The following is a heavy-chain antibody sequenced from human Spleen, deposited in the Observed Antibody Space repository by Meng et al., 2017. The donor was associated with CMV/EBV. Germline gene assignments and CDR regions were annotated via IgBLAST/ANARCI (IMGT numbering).Heavy chain of an antibody. CDR1: YTFIDYY. D-gene: IGHD4-17*01. CDR2: INPKSGAT. J-gene: IGHJ6*02. Sequence: YTFIDYYMQWVRQAPGQGLEWMGWINPKSGATMYAQKFEGRVTMTRDTSSSTAYMELSSLTSDDTAVYYCAREYGDYRSDYYGMDVWGQGTTVTVSS. CDR3: AREYGDYRSDYYGMDV. V-gene: IGHV1-2*02.